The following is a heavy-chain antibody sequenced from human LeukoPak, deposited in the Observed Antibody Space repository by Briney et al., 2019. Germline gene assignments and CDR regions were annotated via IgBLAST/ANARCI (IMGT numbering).Heavy chain of an antibody. J-gene: IGHJ5*02. Sequence: GESLKISCKGSGYSFTSYWISWVRQMPGKGLEWMGRIDPSDSYTNYSPSFQGHVTISADKSISTAYLQWSSLKASDTAMYYCARHGAASGCEIMSFDPWGQGTLVTVSS. CDR1: GYSFTSYW. CDR2: IDPSDSYT. CDR3: ARHGAASGCEIMSFDP. V-gene: IGHV5-10-1*01. D-gene: IGHD5-12*01.